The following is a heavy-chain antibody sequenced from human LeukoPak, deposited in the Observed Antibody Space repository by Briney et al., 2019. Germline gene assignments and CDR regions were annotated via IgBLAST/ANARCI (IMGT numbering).Heavy chain of an antibody. CDR1: GGSISSGDYY. CDR2: IHYSGST. D-gene: IGHD3-22*01. V-gene: IGHV4-30-4*01. Sequence: SQTLSLTCTVSGGSISSGDYYWSWIRQPPGKGLEWIGYIHYSGSTYYNPSLKSRVTISVDTSKNQFSLKLSSVTAADTAVYYCASSTSFYYASLSFDYWGQGTLVTVSS. J-gene: IGHJ4*02. CDR3: ASSTSFYYASLSFDY.